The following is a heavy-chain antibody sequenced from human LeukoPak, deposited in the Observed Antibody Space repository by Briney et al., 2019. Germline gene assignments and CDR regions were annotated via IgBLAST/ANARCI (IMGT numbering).Heavy chain of an antibody. CDR1: GGTFSSYA. Sequence: ASVKVSCKASGGTFSSYAISWVRQAPGQGLEWMGRIIPILGIANYAQKFQGRVTITADKSTSTAYMELSSLGSEDTAVYYCARDGFRSYGDYGGFSFDPWGQGTLVTVSS. CDR2: IIPILGIA. CDR3: ARDGFRSYGDYGGFSFDP. V-gene: IGHV1-69*04. J-gene: IGHJ5*02. D-gene: IGHD4-17*01.